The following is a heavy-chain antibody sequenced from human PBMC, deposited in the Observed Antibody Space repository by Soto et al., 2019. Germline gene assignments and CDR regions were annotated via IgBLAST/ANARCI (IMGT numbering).Heavy chain of an antibody. V-gene: IGHV1-8*01. CDR1: GYSFTSLD. CDR3: ARGFRAAVDY. CDR2: MEPSTGRT. D-gene: IGHD6-25*01. J-gene: IGHJ4*02. Sequence: SSVKVSCKASGYSFTSLDINWVRQTAGQGLEWMGWMEPSTGRTGYAQKFQGRVTMTRDTSINTAYMELTTLTSDDTAFYYCARGFRAAVDYWGQGALVTVSS.